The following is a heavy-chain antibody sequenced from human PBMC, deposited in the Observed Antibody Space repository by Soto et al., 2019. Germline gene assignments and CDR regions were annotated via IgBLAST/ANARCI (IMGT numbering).Heavy chain of an antibody. CDR3: AKVSRYYDFWSGYLIDYYYYGMDV. J-gene: IGHJ6*02. CDR2: ISGSGGST. D-gene: IGHD3-3*01. V-gene: IGHV3-23*01. Sequence: GGSLRLSCAASGFTFSSYAMSWVRQAPGKGLEWVSAISGSGGSTYYADSVKGRFTISRDNSKYTLYLQMNSLRAEDTAVYYCAKVSRYYDFWSGYLIDYYYYGMDVWGQGTTVTVSS. CDR1: GFTFSSYA.